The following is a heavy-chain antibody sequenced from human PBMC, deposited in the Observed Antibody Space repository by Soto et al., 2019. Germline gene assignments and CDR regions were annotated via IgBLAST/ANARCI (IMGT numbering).Heavy chain of an antibody. Sequence: QVQLVQSGDEVKKPGASVKVSCKASGYIFVNYGIAWVRQAPGHGLEWMGWISPYTGNTHSATKVQGRLTMTTDTSTSTAYMYLGSLTSDDTAVYYCVMVDNYVTPTPQDVWGQGTTVTVSS. D-gene: IGHD3-16*01. V-gene: IGHV1-18*01. CDR2: ISPYTGNT. CDR3: VMVDNYVTPTPQDV. J-gene: IGHJ6*02. CDR1: GYIFVNYG.